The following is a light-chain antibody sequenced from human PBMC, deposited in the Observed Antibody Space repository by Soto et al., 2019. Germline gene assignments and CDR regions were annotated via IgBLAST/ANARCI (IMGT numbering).Light chain of an antibody. Sequence: QYALTQPPSVSGAPGQRVTISCTGSSSNIGAGYDVHWYQQLPGTAPKLLIYGNSNRPSGVPDRFSGSKSGTSASLAITGLQAEDEADYYCQSYDSSLSGVVLGGGTKLTVL. CDR3: QSYDSSLSGVV. V-gene: IGLV1-40*01. CDR1: SSNIGAGYD. J-gene: IGLJ2*01. CDR2: GNS.